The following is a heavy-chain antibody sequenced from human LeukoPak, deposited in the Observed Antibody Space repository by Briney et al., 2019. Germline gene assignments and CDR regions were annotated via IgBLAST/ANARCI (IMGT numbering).Heavy chain of an antibody. Sequence: GASVKVSCKASGGTFSSYAISWVRQAPGQGLEWMGRIIPILGIANYAQKFQGRVTITADKSTSTAYMELSSLRSEDTAVYYCAREPLDRAFDIWGQGTMVTVSS. CDR1: GGTFSSYA. CDR2: IIPILGIA. V-gene: IGHV1-69*04. J-gene: IGHJ3*02. CDR3: AREPLDRAFDI.